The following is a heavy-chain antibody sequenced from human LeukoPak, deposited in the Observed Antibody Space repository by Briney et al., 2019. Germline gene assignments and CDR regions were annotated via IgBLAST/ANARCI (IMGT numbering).Heavy chain of an antibody. V-gene: IGHV4-39*07. CDR1: GGSISSSSYY. D-gene: IGHD6-13*01. CDR2: IYTSGST. CDR3: ASSPGIAAANFDY. Sequence: SETLSLTCTVSGGSISSSSYYWGWIRQPPGKGLEWIGRIYTSGSTYYNPSLKSRVTISVDTSKNQFSLKLSSVTAADAAVYYCASSPGIAAANFDYWGQGTLVTVSS. J-gene: IGHJ4*02.